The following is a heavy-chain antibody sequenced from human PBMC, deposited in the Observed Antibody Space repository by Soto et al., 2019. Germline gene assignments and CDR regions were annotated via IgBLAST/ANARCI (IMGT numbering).Heavy chain of an antibody. CDR2: VFDSGST. V-gene: IGHV4-59*01. Sequence: SETLSLTCTVSGDSMSGYHWTWIRQSPGKELEFIGSVFDSGSTKSNPSLRSRVTVSMDASKNQFSLTLSSVTATDTAVYYCASCLNSAGSCLRFLRWGQGTLVTVSS. J-gene: IGHJ1*01. CDR3: ASCLNSAGSCLRFLR. CDR1: GDSMSGYH. D-gene: IGHD2-15*01.